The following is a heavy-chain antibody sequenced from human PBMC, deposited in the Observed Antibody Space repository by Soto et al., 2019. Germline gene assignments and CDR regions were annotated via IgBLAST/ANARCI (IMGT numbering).Heavy chain of an antibody. J-gene: IGHJ5*02. CDR2: IYYSGST. V-gene: IGHV4-30-4*01. CDR3: ARRSAGKSGGFDP. CDR1: GGSISSGDYY. Sequence: PSETLSLTCTVSGGSISSGDYYWSWIRQPPGKGLEWIGYIYYSGSTYYNPSLKSRVTISVDTSKNQFSLKLSSVTAADTAVYYCARRSAGKSGGFDPWGQGTLVTVSS. D-gene: IGHD3-10*01.